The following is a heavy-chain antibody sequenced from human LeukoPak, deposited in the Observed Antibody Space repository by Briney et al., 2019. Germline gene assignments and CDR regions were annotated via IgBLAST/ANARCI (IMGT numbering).Heavy chain of an antibody. CDR3: ARDIVGATGLYYFDY. CDR1: GGTFSSYA. Sequence: SVKVSCKASGGTFSSYAISWVPQAPGQGLEWMGRIIPIFGTANYAQKFQGRDTITTDESTSTAYMELSSLRSEDTAVYYCARDIVGATGLYYFDYWGQGTLVTVSS. V-gene: IGHV1-69*05. J-gene: IGHJ4*02. CDR2: IIPIFGTA. D-gene: IGHD1-26*01.